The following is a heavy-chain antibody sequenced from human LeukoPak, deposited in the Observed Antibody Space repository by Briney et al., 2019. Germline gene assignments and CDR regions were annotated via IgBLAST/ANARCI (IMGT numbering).Heavy chain of an antibody. CDR2: IYYTGST. CDR3: ARRIAVPGSYFYYYMDV. V-gene: IGHV4-59*01. CDR1: GGSISNYY. Sequence: SETLSLTCTVSGGSISNYYWSWIRQPPGKGLEWIGYIYYTGSTNYNPSLKSRVTISVDTSKNQFSLKLSSVTAADTAVYYCARRIAVPGSYFYYYMDVWGKGTTVTVSS. J-gene: IGHJ6*03. D-gene: IGHD6-19*01.